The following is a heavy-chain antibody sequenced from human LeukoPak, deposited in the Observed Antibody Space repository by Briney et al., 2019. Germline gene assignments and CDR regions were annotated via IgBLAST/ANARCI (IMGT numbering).Heavy chain of an antibody. V-gene: IGHV4-34*01. CDR2: INHSGST. CDR1: GGPFSGYY. J-gene: IGHJ4*02. CDR3: GRRSVTTAD. Sequence: PSETLSLTCAVYGGPFSGYYWSWIRQPPGKGLEWIGEINHSGSTNYNPSLKSRVTISVDTSKNQFSLKLSSVTAADTAVYYCGRRSVTTADWGQGTLVTVSS. D-gene: IGHD4-17*01.